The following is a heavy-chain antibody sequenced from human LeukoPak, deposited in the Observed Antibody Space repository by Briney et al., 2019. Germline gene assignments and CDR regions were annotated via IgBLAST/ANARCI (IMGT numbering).Heavy chain of an antibody. D-gene: IGHD2-21*02. Sequence: GGSLRLSCEASGFTFLDYAMSWVRQAPGKGLQWVSGISGRDDTTYYTDSPEGSTYYTNSAEGRFTISRDNSKNTVYLQIDSLGVEDTAVYYCAKCMSATGVCLNFDSWGQGILVTVSS. CDR2: ISGRDDTTYYTDSPEGST. J-gene: IGHJ4*02. V-gene: IGHV3-23*01. CDR3: AKCMSATGVCLNFDS. CDR1: GFTFLDYA.